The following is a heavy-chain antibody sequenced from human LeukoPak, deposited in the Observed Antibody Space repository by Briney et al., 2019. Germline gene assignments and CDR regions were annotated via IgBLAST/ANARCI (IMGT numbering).Heavy chain of an antibody. Sequence: VSAISGIGGTTYYADSVKGRFTISRDNSKNTLYLQMNSLRAEDTAVYYCAKPHMVRDAFDIWGQGTMVTVSS. CDR3: AKPHMVRDAFDI. CDR2: ISGIGGTT. J-gene: IGHJ3*02. D-gene: IGHD3-10*01. V-gene: IGHV3-23*01.